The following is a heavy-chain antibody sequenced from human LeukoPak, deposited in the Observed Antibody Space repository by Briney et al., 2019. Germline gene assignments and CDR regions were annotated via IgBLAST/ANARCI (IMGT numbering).Heavy chain of an antibody. Sequence: GGSLRLSCAAAGFTFSSYWMHWVRQAPGKGLVWVSRINSDGSSTSYADSVKGRFTISRANAKNTLYQQMNSLRAEDTAVYYCARVLLWFGGSDFDYWGQGTLVTVSS. CDR3: ARVLLWFGGSDFDY. J-gene: IGHJ4*02. CDR2: INSDGSST. V-gene: IGHV3-74*01. D-gene: IGHD3-10*01. CDR1: GFTFSSYW.